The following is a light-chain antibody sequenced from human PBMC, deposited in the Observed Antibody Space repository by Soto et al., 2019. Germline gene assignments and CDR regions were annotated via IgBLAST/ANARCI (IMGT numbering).Light chain of an antibody. Sequence: DIQLTQSPSFLSASVGDRVTITCRASQGISSYLAWYKQKTGNDPKLLIYASPTLQSVVPSRFSGSGSGTEFTLTISSLQPEDFATYNCQQLNSYLSLTFAGGTKVDIK. CDR3: QQLNSYLSLT. J-gene: IGKJ4*01. V-gene: IGKV1-9*01. CDR1: QGISSY. CDR2: ASP.